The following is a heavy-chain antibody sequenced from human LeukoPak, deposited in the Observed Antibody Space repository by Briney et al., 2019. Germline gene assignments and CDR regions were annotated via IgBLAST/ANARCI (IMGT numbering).Heavy chain of an antibody. Sequence: PSETLSLTCAVYGGSFSGYYWSWIRQPPGKGLEWIGEINHSGSTNYNPSLKSRVTISVDTSKNQFSLKLSSVTAADTAVYYCARSRIAVAGTTADYWGQGTLVTVSS. CDR3: ARSRIAVAGTTADY. J-gene: IGHJ4*02. D-gene: IGHD6-19*01. CDR2: INHSGST. V-gene: IGHV4-34*01. CDR1: GGSFSGYY.